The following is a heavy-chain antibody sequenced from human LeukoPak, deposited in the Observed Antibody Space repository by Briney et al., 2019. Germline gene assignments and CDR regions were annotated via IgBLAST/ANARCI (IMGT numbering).Heavy chain of an antibody. CDR3: AREAVEMATRPLDY. CDR1: GGTFSSYD. J-gene: IGHJ4*02. V-gene: IGHV1-69*05. Sequence: SVKVSCKASGGTFSSYDISWVRQAPGQGLEWMGGIIPIFGTANYAQKFQGRVTITTDESTSTAYMELSSLRSEDTAVYYCAREAVEMATRPLDYWGQGTLVTVSS. CDR2: IIPIFGTA. D-gene: IGHD5-24*01.